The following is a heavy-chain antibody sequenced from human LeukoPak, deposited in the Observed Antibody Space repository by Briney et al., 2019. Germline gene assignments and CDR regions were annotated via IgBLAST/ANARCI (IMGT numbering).Heavy chain of an antibody. CDR2: INHSGST. J-gene: IGHJ6*03. Sequence: SATLSLTCAVYGGTFSGYYWSWIRQPPGKGLEWIGEINHSGSTTYNPSLKNRVTISVDKSKNHFALKLSSVTAADTAVYYCARGVQDIVLWVPRPKSYYMDVWGKGTTVTVSS. D-gene: IGHD2-8*02. V-gene: IGHV4-34*01. CDR3: ARGVQDIVLWVPRPKSYYMDV. CDR1: GGTFSGYY.